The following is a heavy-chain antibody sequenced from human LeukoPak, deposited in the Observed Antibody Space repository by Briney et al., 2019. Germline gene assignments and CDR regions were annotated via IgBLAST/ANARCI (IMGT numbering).Heavy chain of an antibody. V-gene: IGHV3-30*02. D-gene: IGHD2-21*01. Sequence: GGSLRLSCAASGFTFSSYGMHWVRQAPGKGLEWVAFIRYDGSNKYYADSVKGRFTISRDNSKNTLYLQMNSLRAEGTAVYYCAKAFRIVVDAFDYWGQGTLVTVSS. CDR1: GFTFSSYG. CDR2: IRYDGSNK. CDR3: AKAFRIVVDAFDY. J-gene: IGHJ4*02.